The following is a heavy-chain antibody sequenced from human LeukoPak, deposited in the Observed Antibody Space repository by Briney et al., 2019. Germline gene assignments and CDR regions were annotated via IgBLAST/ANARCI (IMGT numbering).Heavy chain of an antibody. CDR2: ISGSGGST. Sequence: GGSLRPSCAASGFTFSTYAMSWVRQAPGKGLEWVSAISGSGGSTYYADSVKGRFTISRDNSKNTLYLQMNSLRAEDTAVYYCAKRWELRRGAFDIWGQGTMVTVSS. D-gene: IGHD1-26*01. CDR1: GFTFSTYA. V-gene: IGHV3-23*01. CDR3: AKRWELRRGAFDI. J-gene: IGHJ3*02.